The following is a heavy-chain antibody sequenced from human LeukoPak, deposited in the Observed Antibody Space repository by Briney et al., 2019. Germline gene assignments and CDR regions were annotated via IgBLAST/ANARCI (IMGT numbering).Heavy chain of an antibody. D-gene: IGHD3-16*01. J-gene: IGHJ1*01. Sequence: PGGSLRLSCAVSGFTFSDYYMSWIRQAPGKGLEWIGSIYNSGSTYYNPSLKSRVTIAVDTSKNQFSLKLSSVTAADTAVYYCARHSWGLPPAEYFQHWGQGTLVTVSS. CDR1: GFTFSDYY. CDR3: ARHSWGLPPAEYFQH. V-gene: IGHV4-38-2*01. CDR2: IYNSGST.